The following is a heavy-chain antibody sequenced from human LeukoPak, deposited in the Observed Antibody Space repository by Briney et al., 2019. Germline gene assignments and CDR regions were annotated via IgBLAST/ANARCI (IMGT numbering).Heavy chain of an antibody. CDR3: TTGRFCSGGSCSSSFDF. CDR2: IYPGNSDI. Sequence: GESLKISCKGSGYSFTNYWIGWVRQMPDKGLEWMGIIYPGNSDIRYSPSFQGQVTISVDKSINTAYLQWTSLKASDTAIYYCTTGRFCSGGSCSSSFDFWGRGTLLTVPS. CDR1: GYSFTNYW. J-gene: IGHJ4*02. D-gene: IGHD2-15*01. V-gene: IGHV5-51*01.